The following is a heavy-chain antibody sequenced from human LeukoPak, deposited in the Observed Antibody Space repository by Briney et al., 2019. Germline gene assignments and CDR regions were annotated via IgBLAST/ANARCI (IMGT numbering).Heavy chain of an antibody. CDR1: GGSISSYY. CDR3: ARDVRWELSYMYV. D-gene: IGHD1-26*01. Sequence: TLSLTCTVSGGSISSYYRGWVRQPAGGGLEWVGRIYTSGSTNYNPTLKSRVTMSVDTSKNQFSLKLSSVTAADTAVYYGARDVRWELSYMYVWGEGTTVTVSS. CDR2: IYTSGST. J-gene: IGHJ6*03. V-gene: IGHV4-4*07.